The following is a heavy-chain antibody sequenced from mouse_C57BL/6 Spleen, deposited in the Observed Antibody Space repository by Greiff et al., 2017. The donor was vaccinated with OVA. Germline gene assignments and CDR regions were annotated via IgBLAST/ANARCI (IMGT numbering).Heavy chain of an antibody. Sequence: DVQLVESGGDLVKPGGSLKLSCAASRFTFSSYGMSWVRQTPDKRLEWVATISSGGSYTYYPDSVKGRFTISSANAKNTLYLQMSSLKSEDTAMYYCARRAGGVDGYFDYWGQGTTLTVSS. CDR1: RFTFSSYG. CDR3: ARRAGGVDGYFDY. V-gene: IGHV5-6*02. D-gene: IGHD4-1*01. CDR2: ISSGGSYT. J-gene: IGHJ2*01.